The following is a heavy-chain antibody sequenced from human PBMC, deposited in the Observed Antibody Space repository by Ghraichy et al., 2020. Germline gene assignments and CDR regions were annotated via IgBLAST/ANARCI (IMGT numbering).Heavy chain of an antibody. Sequence: SETLSLTCTVSGGSISSYYWSWIRQPPGKGLEWIGYIYYSGSTNYNPSLKSRVTISVDTSKNQFSLKLSSVTAADTAVYYCARGVGYSGSYLVDYWGQGTLVTVSS. J-gene: IGHJ4*02. D-gene: IGHD1-26*01. CDR3: ARGVGYSGSYLVDY. CDR1: GGSISSYY. CDR2: IYYSGST. V-gene: IGHV4-59*01.